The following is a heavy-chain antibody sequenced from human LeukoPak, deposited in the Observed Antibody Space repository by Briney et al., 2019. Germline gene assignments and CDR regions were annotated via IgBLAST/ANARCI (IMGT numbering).Heavy chain of an antibody. CDR2: ISSSSTI. CDR1: GFTFSSYS. Sequence: PGGSLRLSCAAAGFTFSSYSMNWVRQAPGKGLEWVSYISSSSTIYYADSVKGRFTISRDNAKNSLYLQMNSLRAEDTAVYYCARNYCSGGSCYSDYYYYYYMDVWGKGTTVTVSS. CDR3: ARNYCSGGSCYSDYYYYYYMDV. D-gene: IGHD2-15*01. V-gene: IGHV3-48*01. J-gene: IGHJ6*03.